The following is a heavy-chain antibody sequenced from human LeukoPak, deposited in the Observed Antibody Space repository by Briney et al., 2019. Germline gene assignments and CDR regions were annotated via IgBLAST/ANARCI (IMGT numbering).Heavy chain of an antibody. V-gene: IGHV3-7*01. J-gene: IGHJ4*02. CDR1: GFTFSRSW. Sequence: GGSLRLSRAASGFTFSRSWMSWVRQAPGKGLVWVASIKQDGSEEYYVDSLKGRFTISRDNAKNSLYLQMNSLRAEDTAVYYCARSYYWGQGTLVTVSS. CDR3: ARSYY. CDR2: IKQDGSEE.